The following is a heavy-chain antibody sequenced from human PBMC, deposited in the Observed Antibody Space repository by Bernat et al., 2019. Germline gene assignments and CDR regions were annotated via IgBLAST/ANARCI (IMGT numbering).Heavy chain of an antibody. V-gene: IGHV5-51*01. CDR3: ARHNRDYYYGMDV. J-gene: IGHJ6*02. Sequence: ELQLVQSGAEVKKPGESLKISCKGSGYSFTSYWIGWVRQMPGKGLEWTGIIYPGDSDTRYSPSFQGQVTISADKSISTAYLQWSSLKASDTDMYYCARHNRDYYYGMDVWGRGTTVTVSS. CDR1: GYSFTSYW. D-gene: IGHD1-14*01. CDR2: IYPGDSDT.